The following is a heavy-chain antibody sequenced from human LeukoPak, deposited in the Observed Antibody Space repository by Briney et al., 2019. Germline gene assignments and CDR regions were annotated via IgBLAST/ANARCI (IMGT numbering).Heavy chain of an antibody. CDR1: GYTFTSYA. CDR3: ARSLKYSSSWEYYYYYYMDV. Sequence: GASVKVSCKASGYTFTSYAMNWVRQAPGQGLEWMGWINTNTGNPTYAQGFTGRFVFSLDTSVSTAYLQISSLKAEDTAVYYCARSLKYSSSWEYYYYYYMDVWGKGTTVTVSS. CDR2: INTNTGNP. V-gene: IGHV7-4-1*02. D-gene: IGHD6-13*01. J-gene: IGHJ6*03.